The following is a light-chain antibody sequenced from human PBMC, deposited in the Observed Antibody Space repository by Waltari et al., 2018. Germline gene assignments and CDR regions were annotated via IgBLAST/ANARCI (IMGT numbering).Light chain of an antibody. J-gene: IGKJ1*01. Sequence: EIVLTQSPGTLSLSPGARATLPCRASQSVSRCLAWYQQKPGQAPRLLIYDASSRATGIPDRFSGSGSGTDFSLTISRLEPEDFAVYYCQKYGSLPATFGQGTKVEIK. CDR1: QSVSRC. CDR3: QKYGSLPAT. CDR2: DAS. V-gene: IGKV3-20*01.